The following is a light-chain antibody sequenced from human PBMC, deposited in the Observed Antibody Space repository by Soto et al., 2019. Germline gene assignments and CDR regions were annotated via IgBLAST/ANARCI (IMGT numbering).Light chain of an antibody. J-gene: IGKJ5*01. CDR1: QDISVY. Sequence: DIQMTQSPSSLSASVGDRVTITCRASQDISVYLAWYQQKPGKVPKLLFYSASTLQSGVPSRFSGSGSGTDVTLTISRLQPEDVATYYCQKFNNAPLTFGQGTILEIK. V-gene: IGKV1-27*01. CDR2: SAS. CDR3: QKFNNAPLT.